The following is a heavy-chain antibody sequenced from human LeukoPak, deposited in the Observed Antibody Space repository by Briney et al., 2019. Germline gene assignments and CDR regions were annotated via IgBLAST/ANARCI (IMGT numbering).Heavy chain of an antibody. CDR1: GFTFSSYW. D-gene: IGHD3-3*01. Sequence: GGSLRLSCAASGFTFSSYWMSWVRQAPGKGLEWVANIKQDGSEKYYVDSVKGRFTISRENAKTSLYLQMNSLRAEDTAVYYCARDLLEWLLFFDYWGQGTLVTVSS. CDR3: ARDLLEWLLFFDY. J-gene: IGHJ4*02. V-gene: IGHV3-7*05. CDR2: IKQDGSEK.